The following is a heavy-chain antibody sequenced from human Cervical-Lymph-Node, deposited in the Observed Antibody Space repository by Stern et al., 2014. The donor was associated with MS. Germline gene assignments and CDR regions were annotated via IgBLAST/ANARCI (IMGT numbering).Heavy chain of an antibody. V-gene: IGHV1-69*01. CDR3: ARDNDDNGMDV. CDR2: IIPMFGTT. J-gene: IGHJ6*02. Sequence: VQLVESGAEVKKPGSSVKVSCTASGDTFINFGISWVRQATGQGLEWMGGIIPMFGTTEYVQKFQGRVSISADESATTVYMELSSLRSEDTAVYYCARDNDDNGMDVWGQGTTVTVSS. D-gene: IGHD1-1*01. CDR1: GDTFINFG.